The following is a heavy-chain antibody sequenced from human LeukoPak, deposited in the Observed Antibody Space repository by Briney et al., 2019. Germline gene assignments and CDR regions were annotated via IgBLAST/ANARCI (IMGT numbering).Heavy chain of an antibody. CDR2: INTGNGDT. J-gene: IGHJ4*02. CDR3: ARDRTSYYDSRGYTFDY. D-gene: IGHD3-22*01. Sequence: PGASVKVSCKASGYTFTSYAMDWVRQAPGQRLEWMGWINTGNGDTKYSQKFQGRVTITRDTSASTAYMELSSLRSEDTAVYYCARDRTSYYDSRGYTFDYWGQGTLVIVSS. CDR1: GYTFTSYA. V-gene: IGHV1-3*04.